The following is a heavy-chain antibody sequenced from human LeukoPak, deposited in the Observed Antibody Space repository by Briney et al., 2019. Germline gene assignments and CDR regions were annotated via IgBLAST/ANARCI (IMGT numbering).Heavy chain of an antibody. J-gene: IGHJ6*03. CDR3: ARDSYSSGWTPYYYYYMDV. D-gene: IGHD6-19*01. CDR2: IRRDGSET. CDR1: GFTFSNYW. Sequence: GGSLRLSCAASGFTFSNYWMTWVRRAPGKGLEWVANIRRDGSETHYVDSVMGRFTISRDNAKNSLYLQMNSLRAEDTAVYYCARDSYSSGWTPYYYYYMDVWGKGTTVTVSS. V-gene: IGHV3-7*01.